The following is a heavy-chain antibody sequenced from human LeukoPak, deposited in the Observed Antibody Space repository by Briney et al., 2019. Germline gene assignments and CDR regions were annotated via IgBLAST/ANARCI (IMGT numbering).Heavy chain of an antibody. D-gene: IGHD3-22*01. CDR3: ARDARKYYDSSGYYDY. V-gene: IGHV1-69*13. CDR1: GGTFSSYA. CDR2: IIPIFGTA. Sequence: ASVKVSCKASGGTFSSYAISWVRQAPGQGLEWMGGIIPIFGTANYAQKFQGRVTITADESTSTAYMELSSLRSEDTAVYYCARDARKYYDSSGYYDYWGQGTLVTVSS. J-gene: IGHJ4*02.